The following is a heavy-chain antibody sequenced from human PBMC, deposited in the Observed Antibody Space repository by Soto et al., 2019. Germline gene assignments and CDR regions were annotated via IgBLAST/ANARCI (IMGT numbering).Heavy chain of an antibody. CDR3: ARAFDILTRYYFDY. CDR2: IYHSGST. V-gene: IGHV4-30-2*01. CDR1: GGSISSGGYS. Sequence: SETLSLTCAVSGGSISSGGYSCNWIRQPPGKGLEWIGYIYHSGSTYYNPSLKSRVTISVDRSKNQFSLKLSSVTAADTAVYYCARAFDILTRYYFDYWGQGTLVTVSS. J-gene: IGHJ4*02. D-gene: IGHD3-9*01.